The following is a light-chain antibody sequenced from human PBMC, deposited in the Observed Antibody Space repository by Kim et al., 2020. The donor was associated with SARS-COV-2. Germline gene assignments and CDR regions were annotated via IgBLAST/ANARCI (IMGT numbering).Light chain of an antibody. Sequence: QSGTITCTGGSSSIGEGCDVHWYQQLPGAAPKLLIYSNSNRPSGVPDRFSGSKSGTSASLASTGLQAEDEADYYCQSYDSSLSGSVFGGGTQLTVL. CDR3: QSYDSSLSGSV. CDR2: SNS. V-gene: IGLV1-40*01. J-gene: IGLJ3*02. CDR1: SSSIGEGCD.